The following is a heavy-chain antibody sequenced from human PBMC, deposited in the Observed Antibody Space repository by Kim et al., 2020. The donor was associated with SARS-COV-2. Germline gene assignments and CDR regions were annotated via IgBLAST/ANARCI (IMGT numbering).Heavy chain of an antibody. CDR3: ARHYSGWPAHIDY. V-gene: IGHV5-51*01. CDR2: IYPGDSDT. CDR1: GYRFTHYW. J-gene: IGHJ4*02. Sequence: GESLKISCKASGYRFTHYWIGWVLQMPGKGLEWMGVIYPGDSDTKYGPSFQGQISISADKSLNTVYLQWSSLGASDNAIYYCARHYSGWPAHIDYWGQGTLVTASS. D-gene: IGHD5-12*01.